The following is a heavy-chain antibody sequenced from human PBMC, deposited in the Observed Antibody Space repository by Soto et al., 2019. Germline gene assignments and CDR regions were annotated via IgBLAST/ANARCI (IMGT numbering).Heavy chain of an antibody. D-gene: IGHD1-26*01. CDR3: ARGEQYSGRIFDY. CDR2: TYYRSKWSS. Sequence: PSPTLSLTCAIPGDRVSSPRSGWRWVRQSPSRGLEWLGRTYYRSKWSSAYAVSVRGRITINPDTSKKQDSLQLNSVTPEDTAVYFCARGEQYSGRIFDYWGQGTLVTVSS. V-gene: IGHV6-1*01. CDR1: GDRVSSPRSG. J-gene: IGHJ4*01.